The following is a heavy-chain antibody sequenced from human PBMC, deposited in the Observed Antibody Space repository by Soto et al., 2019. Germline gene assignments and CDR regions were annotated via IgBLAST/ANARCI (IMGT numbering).Heavy chain of an antibody. V-gene: IGHV2-5*02. CDR2: VYWDNDK. CDR1: GFSLETWGVG. D-gene: IGHD3-16*01. Sequence: QITLKESGPTLVRPTQTLTLTCTVSGFSLETWGVGVGWIRQPPGKAPEWLPLVYWDNDKRYSPSLKNRLTITKDSSKNQVVLTMTNMDPVDTVTYYCARALGSWGAYYFDHWGLGTLVTVSS. CDR3: ARALGSWGAYYFDH. J-gene: IGHJ4*02.